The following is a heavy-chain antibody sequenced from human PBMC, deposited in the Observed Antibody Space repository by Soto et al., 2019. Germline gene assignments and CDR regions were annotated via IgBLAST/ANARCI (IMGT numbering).Heavy chain of an antibody. CDR3: ARFRDTAMVVDY. V-gene: IGHV4-59*01. Sequence: PSETLSLTCTVSGGSISSYYWSWIQQPPGKGLEWIGFVYYSGTTSYNPSLKSRVTISVDTSKNQFSLKLSSVTAADTAVYYCARFRDTAMVVDYWGQGTLVTVS. CDR2: VYYSGTT. D-gene: IGHD5-18*01. J-gene: IGHJ4*02. CDR1: GGSISSYY.